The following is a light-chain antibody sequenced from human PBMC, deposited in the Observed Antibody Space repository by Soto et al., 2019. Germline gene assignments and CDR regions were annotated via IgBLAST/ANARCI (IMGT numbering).Light chain of an antibody. CDR1: QTVSSSY. J-gene: IGKJ2*01. CDR3: HHYGSSPPFT. Sequence: EVVLTQSPGTLSLSPGERVTLSCGASQTVSSSYLAWYQQKPGQAPRLLIYGASNRATGIPDRFGGSGSVTDFTLTINRLEPEDFAVYYCHHYGSSPPFTFGQGTKLEI. V-gene: IGKV3-20*01. CDR2: GAS.